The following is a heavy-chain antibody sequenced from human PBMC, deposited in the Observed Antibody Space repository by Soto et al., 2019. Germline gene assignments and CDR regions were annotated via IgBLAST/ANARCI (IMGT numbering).Heavy chain of an antibody. CDR1: GYTLTELS. CDR3: ATEGGITMVRGATHYYYYGMDV. J-gene: IGHJ6*02. V-gene: IGHV1-24*01. D-gene: IGHD3-10*01. Sequence: ASVKVSCKVFGYTLTELSMHWVRQAPGKGLEWMGGFDPEDGETIYAQKFQGRVTMTEDTSTDTAYMELSSLRSEDTAVYYCATEGGITMVRGATHYYYYGMDVWGQGTTVTVSS. CDR2: FDPEDGET.